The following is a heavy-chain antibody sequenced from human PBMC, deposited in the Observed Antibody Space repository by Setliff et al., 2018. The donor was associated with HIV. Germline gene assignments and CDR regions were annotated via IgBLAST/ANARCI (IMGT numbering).Heavy chain of an antibody. CDR3: ARAPXNYDILTGYRSRGGSFDI. CDR1: GGSISSYY. CDR2: IYYSGST. V-gene: IGHV4-59*01. D-gene: IGHD3-9*01. J-gene: IGHJ3*02. Sequence: PSETLSLTCTVSGGSISSYYWSWCLQPPVKGLEWIGYIYYSGSTNYNPSLKSRVTISVDTSKNQFSLKLSSVTAADTAVYYCARAPXNYDILTGYRSRGGSFDIWGQGTMVTVSS.